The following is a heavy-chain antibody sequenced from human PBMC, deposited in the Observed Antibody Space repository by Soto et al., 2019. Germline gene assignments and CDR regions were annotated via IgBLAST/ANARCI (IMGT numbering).Heavy chain of an antibody. CDR2: IWYDGSNK. V-gene: IGHV3-33*01. D-gene: IGHD6-13*01. CDR3: ARDSAAGTHDY. J-gene: IGHJ4*02. CDR1: GFTFSSYG. Sequence: GSLRLCSAASGFTFSSYGMHWVRQAPGKGLEWVAVIWYDGSNKYYADSVKGRFTISRDNSKNTLYLQMSSLRAEDTAVYYCARDSAAGTHDYWGEGTLVPVSS.